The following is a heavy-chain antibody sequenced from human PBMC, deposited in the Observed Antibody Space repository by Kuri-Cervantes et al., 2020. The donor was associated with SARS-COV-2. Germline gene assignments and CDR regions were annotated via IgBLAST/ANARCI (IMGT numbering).Heavy chain of an antibody. J-gene: IGHJ6*02. CDR3: AGRAVTTGGMDV. Sequence: ASVKVSCKASGYTFTSYGISWVRQAPGQGLEWMGWIVVGSGVTNYAQRFQGRVTITADKSTSTAYMELSSLRSEDTAVYYCAGRAVTTGGMDVWGQGTTVTVSS. V-gene: IGHV1-18*01. D-gene: IGHD4-17*01. CDR2: IVVGSGVT. CDR1: GYTFTSYG.